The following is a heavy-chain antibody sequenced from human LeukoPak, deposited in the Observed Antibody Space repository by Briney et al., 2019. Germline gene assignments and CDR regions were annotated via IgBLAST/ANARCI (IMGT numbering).Heavy chain of an antibody. Sequence: SETLSLTCTVSGGSISSNIYYWSWIRQPPGKGLEWIGYIFYSGNTIYNPSLRSRVTISADTSKNHFSLRLRSVTAADTAVYYCARLAAISGSDYPDDWGQGTLVTVSS. CDR1: GGSISSNIYY. J-gene: IGHJ4*02. D-gene: IGHD1-26*01. CDR3: ARLAAISGSDYPDD. CDR2: IFYSGNT. V-gene: IGHV4-61*05.